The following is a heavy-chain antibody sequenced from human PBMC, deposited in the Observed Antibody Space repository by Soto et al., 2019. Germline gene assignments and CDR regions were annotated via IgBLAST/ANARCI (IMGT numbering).Heavy chain of an antibody. CDR3: ASSPGSNYGYYYYYMDV. CDR1: GFTVSSNY. Sequence: GGSLRLSCAASGFTVSSNYMSWVRQAPGKGLEWVSVIYSGGSTYYADSVKGRFTISRHNSKNTLYLQMNSLRAEDTAVYYCASSPGSNYGYYYYYMDVWGKGTTVTVSS. D-gene: IGHD4-4*01. CDR2: IYSGGST. J-gene: IGHJ6*03. V-gene: IGHV3-53*04.